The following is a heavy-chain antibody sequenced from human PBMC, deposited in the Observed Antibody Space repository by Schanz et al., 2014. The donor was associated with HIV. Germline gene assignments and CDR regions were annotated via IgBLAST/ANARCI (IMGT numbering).Heavy chain of an antibody. CDR1: GYTFTSYG. CDR3: ARDLVDSSTWYDAFDI. V-gene: IGHV1-18*01. D-gene: IGHD6-13*01. CDR2: INAYNGNT. J-gene: IGHJ3*02. Sequence: QVQLVQSGAEMKKPGASVKVSCKASGYTFTSYGITWVRQAPGQGLEWMGWINAYNGNTHYAQKFQGRVTMSMDTSISTAYMEVRSLRSDDTALYFCARDLVDSSTWYDAFDIWGQGTKVTVSS.